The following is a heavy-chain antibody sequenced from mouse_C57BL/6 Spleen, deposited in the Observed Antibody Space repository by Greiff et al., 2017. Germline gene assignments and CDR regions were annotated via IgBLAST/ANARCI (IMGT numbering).Heavy chain of an antibody. CDR3: ARSTVVEPVWFAY. V-gene: IGHV1-64*01. D-gene: IGHD1-1*01. Sequence: VQLQQPGAELVKPGASVKLSCKASGYTFTSYWMHWVKQRPGQGLEWIGMIHPKSGSTNYNEKFKSKATLTVDKSSSTAYMQLSSLTSEDSAVYYCARSTVVEPVWFAYWGQGTLVTVSA. J-gene: IGHJ3*01. CDR2: IHPKSGST. CDR1: GYTFTSYW.